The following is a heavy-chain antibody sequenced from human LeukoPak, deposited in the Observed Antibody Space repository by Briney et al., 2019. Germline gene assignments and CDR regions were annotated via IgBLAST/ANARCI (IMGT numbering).Heavy chain of an antibody. Sequence: SETLSLTCTVSGGSISSYYWSWIRQPPGKGLEWIGFIYSSGRTNYNPSLKSRVTISVDTSKNQFSLKLSSVTAADTAVYYCARLPQHWGQGSLVTVSS. J-gene: IGHJ1*01. CDR3: ARLPQH. CDR1: GGSISSYY. CDR2: IYSSGRT. V-gene: IGHV4-59*01.